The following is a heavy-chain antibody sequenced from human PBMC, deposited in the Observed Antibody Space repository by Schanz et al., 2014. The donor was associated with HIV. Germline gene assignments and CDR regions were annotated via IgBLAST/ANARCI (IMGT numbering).Heavy chain of an antibody. CDR2: ISYDGSPE. CDR3: TGGLYYDSIPFDP. V-gene: IGHV3-30*03. D-gene: IGHD3-22*01. Sequence: VQLLESGGGLVQPGGSLRLSCAASGFSFSSYGMSGAGTSPGDGLAWVAVISYDGSPEYYGDSVNCRFTISRDNSKNTLFLQMNSLRAEDTAIYYCTGGLYYDSIPFDPCGPG. CDR1: GFSFSSYG. J-gene: IGHJ5*02.